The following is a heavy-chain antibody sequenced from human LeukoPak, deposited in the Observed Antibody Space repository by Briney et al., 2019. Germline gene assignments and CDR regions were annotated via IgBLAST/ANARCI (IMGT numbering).Heavy chain of an antibody. CDR2: INQEGSEK. CDR1: GFSFSRFW. CDR3: ARDGGVTGYDLLDY. Sequence: GGSLRLSCVASGFSFSRFWMTWVRQAPGKGLEWVANINQEGSEKNYADSVKGRFIISRDNAKNSVYLQLNSLTAEDTAVYYCARDGGVTGYDLLDYWGQGTLVTVSP. V-gene: IGHV3-7*01. J-gene: IGHJ4*02. D-gene: IGHD5-12*01.